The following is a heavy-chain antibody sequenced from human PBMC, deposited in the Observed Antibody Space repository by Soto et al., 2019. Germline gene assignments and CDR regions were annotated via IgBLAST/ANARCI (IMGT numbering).Heavy chain of an antibody. CDR1: GGSISRYY. D-gene: IGHD3-3*02. CDR3: ARLSSVFGVVITRYMDV. CDR2: IYYSGST. V-gene: IGHV4-59*01. Sequence: PSETLSLTCTVAGGSISRYYWSCFRQPPGKGLEWIGYIYYSGSTNYNPSLKSRVTISVDTSKNQFSLKLSSVTAADTAVYYCARLSSVFGVVITRYMDVWGKGTTVTVSS. J-gene: IGHJ6*03.